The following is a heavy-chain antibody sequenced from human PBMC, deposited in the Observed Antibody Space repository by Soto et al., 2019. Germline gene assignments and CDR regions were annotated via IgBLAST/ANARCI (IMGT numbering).Heavy chain of an antibody. CDR1: RYTFTGYS. J-gene: IGHJ6*02. V-gene: IGHV1-2*02. CDR2: INANSGGT. CDR3: ARDPYYDILTGTGYGMDV. Sequence: SSAKCTYKTSRYTFTGYSMHCVRHAPEQFLEWMGWINANSGGTNYAQKFQGRVTMTRDTSISTAYMELSRLRSDDTAVYYCARDPYYDILTGTGYGMDVWGQGTTVTVSS. D-gene: IGHD3-9*01.